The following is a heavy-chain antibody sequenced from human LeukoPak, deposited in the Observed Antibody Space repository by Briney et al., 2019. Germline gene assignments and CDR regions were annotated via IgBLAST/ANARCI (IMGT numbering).Heavy chain of an antibody. CDR3: ARGVGYDILTGPGYFDL. V-gene: IGHV4-34*01. D-gene: IGHD3-9*01. CDR2: ISHSGST. Sequence: SETLSLTCAVYTGSFSDYYWSWIRQPPGMGLEWIGKISHSGSTNYNPSLKSRVSISVDTSKNQFSLKLSSLNAADPAVYYCARGVGYDILTGPGYFDLWGRGTLVTVSS. CDR1: TGSFSDYY. J-gene: IGHJ2*01.